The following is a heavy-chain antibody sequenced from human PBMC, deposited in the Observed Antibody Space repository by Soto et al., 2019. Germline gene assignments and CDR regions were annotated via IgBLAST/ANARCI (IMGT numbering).Heavy chain of an antibody. Sequence: PSETLSLTCSVSGDSMNYYYWSWFRQPPGKGLEWVGYIYYTGITSYNPSLKSRVTVSVDTSKNQFSLILSSVTAADTAVYYCARITRSPNSGYIDYWGQGALVTVSS. V-gene: IGHV4-59*01. CDR1: GDSMNYYY. D-gene: IGHD7-27*01. CDR3: ARITRSPNSGYIDY. CDR2: IYYTGIT. J-gene: IGHJ4*02.